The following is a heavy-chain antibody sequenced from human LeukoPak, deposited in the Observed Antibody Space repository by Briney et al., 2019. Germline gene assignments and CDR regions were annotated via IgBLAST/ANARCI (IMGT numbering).Heavy chain of an antibody. CDR1: GFTFSDYW. D-gene: IGHD6-19*01. CDR3: ARVYRSGWYASY. V-gene: IGHV3-7*01. CDR2: IKQDGAEK. J-gene: IGHJ4*02. Sequence: GGSLRLSCAASGFTFSDYWMSWVRQAPGKGLEWVANIKQDGAEKYYVDSVRGQFTISRDNAKKLLYLQMNSLRDEDTAVYYCARVYRSGWYASYWGQGSLVTVSS.